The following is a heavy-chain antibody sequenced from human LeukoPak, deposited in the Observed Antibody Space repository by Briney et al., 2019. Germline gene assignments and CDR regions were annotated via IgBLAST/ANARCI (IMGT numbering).Heavy chain of an antibody. D-gene: IGHD6-6*01. V-gene: IGHV4-59*11. J-gene: IGHJ4*02. CDR1: GGFISTHY. CDR2: VFYTGSS. CDR3: ARAHPAYSSSSGFDF. Sequence: PSEALSLTCSVSGGFISTHYWSWIRQAPGKGLEWIGYVFYTGSSNYNPSLKSRVTLSVDTSKNQFSLELRSVTAADTAVYYCARAHPAYSSSSGFDFWGQGALVTVSS.